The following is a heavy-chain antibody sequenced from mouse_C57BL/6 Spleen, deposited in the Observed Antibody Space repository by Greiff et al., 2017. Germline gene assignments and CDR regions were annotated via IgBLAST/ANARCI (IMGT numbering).Heavy chain of an antibody. D-gene: IGHD2-4*01. CDR3: ARLGDYDGEYYFDY. CDR2: INSDGGST. CDR1: EYEFPSHD. V-gene: IGHV5-2*03. Sequence: EVKVVESGGGLVQPGESLKLSCESNEYEFPSHDMSWVRKTPEKRLELVAAINSDGGSTYYPDTMERRFIISRDNTKKTLYLQMSSLRSEDTALYYCARLGDYDGEYYFDYWGQGTTLTVSS. J-gene: IGHJ2*01.